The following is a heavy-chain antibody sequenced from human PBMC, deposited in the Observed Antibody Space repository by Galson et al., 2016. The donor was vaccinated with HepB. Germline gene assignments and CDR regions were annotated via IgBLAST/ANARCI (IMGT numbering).Heavy chain of an antibody. V-gene: IGHV4-31*03. Sequence: TLSLTCTVSGGSISSGDYHWSWLRQHPGKGLEWIGYIHNSGSTYYNPSVKSRVIISLDTSKNQFSLNLSSVTAADTAVYYCARGLNIIGPWGQGTLVTVSS. CDR1: GGSISSGDYH. D-gene: IGHD2/OR15-2a*01. CDR3: ARGLNIIGP. J-gene: IGHJ5*02. CDR2: IHNSGST.